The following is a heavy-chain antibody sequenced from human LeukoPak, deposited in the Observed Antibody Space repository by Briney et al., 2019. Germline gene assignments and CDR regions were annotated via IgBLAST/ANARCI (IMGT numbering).Heavy chain of an antibody. CDR3: ARDTGLAAAGLDAFDI. CDR1: GASIKNYY. J-gene: IGHJ3*02. Sequence: SETLSLTCTVSGASIKNYYWSWIRQHPGKGLEWIGYIYYSGSTYYNPSLKSRVTISVDTSKNQFSLKLSSVTAADTAVYYCARDTGLAAAGLDAFDIWGQGTMVTVSS. D-gene: IGHD6-13*01. CDR2: IYYSGST. V-gene: IGHV4-31*02.